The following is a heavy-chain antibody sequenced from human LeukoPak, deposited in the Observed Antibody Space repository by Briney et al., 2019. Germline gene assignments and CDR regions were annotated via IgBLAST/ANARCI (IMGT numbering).Heavy chain of an antibody. J-gene: IGHJ5*02. V-gene: IGHV4-39*07. D-gene: IGHD1-26*01. Sequence: PSETLSLTCTVSGGSISSSSYYWGWIRQPPGKGLEWIESIYYSGSTYYNPSLKSRVTISVDTSKNQFSLKLSSVTAADTAVYYCASCLLSGSYYMSWFDPWGQGTLVTVSS. CDR3: ASCLLSGSYYMSWFDP. CDR2: IYYSGST. CDR1: GGSISSSSYY.